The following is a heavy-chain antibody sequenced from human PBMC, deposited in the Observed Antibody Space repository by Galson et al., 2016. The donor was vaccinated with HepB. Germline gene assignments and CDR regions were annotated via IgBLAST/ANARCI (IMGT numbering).Heavy chain of an antibody. D-gene: IGHD2-15*01. V-gene: IGHV5-10-1*01. CDR2: IDPSDSYT. Sequence: QSGAEVKKPGESLKIACKGSGYTFTNYWIAWVRQVPGKGLECMGRIDPSDSYTSYSPSFEGHVTISVDKSISTAYVQWSSLKASDNAMYYCARIGGASLVGNWFHARGPGTLVTVSS. CDR1: GYTFTNYW. J-gene: IGHJ5*02. CDR3: ARIGGASLVGNWFHA.